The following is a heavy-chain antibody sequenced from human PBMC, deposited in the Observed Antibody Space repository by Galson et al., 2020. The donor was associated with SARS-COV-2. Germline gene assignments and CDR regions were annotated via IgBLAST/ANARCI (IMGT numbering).Heavy chain of an antibody. V-gene: IGHV4-59*13. D-gene: IGHD6-13*01. Sequence: SETLSLTCTVSGGSISSYYWSWIRQPPGKGLEWIGYIYYSGSTNYNPSLKSRVTISVDTSKNQFSLKLSSVTAADTAVYYCARADSSFGSYYYYYGMDVWGQGTTVTVSS. CDR1: GGSISSYY. CDR2: IYYSGST. CDR3: ARADSSFGSYYYYYGMDV. J-gene: IGHJ6*02.